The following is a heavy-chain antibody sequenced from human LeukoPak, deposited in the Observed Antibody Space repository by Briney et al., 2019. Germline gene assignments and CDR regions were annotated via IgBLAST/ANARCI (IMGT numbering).Heavy chain of an antibody. V-gene: IGHV1-2*02. Sequence: ASVKVSCKASGYTFTGYYMHWVRQAPGQGLEWMGWINLNSGGTNYAQKFQGRVTMTRDTSISTAYMELSRLRSDDTAVYYCASSWYDYYYMDVWGKGTTVTISS. CDR1: GYTFTGYY. CDR3: ASSWYDYYYMDV. CDR2: INLNSGGT. J-gene: IGHJ6*03. D-gene: IGHD6-13*01.